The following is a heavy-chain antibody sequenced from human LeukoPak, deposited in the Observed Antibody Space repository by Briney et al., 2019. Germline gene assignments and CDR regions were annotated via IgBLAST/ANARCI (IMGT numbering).Heavy chain of an antibody. CDR3: AKGFFGGKWLVPYYNYGRAV. CDR2: ISYDGSNK. V-gene: IGHV3-30*18. CDR1: GFTFSSYG. D-gene: IGHD6-19*01. Sequence: GSLRLSCAASGFTFSSYGMHWVRQAPGKGLEWVAVISYDGSNKYYADSVKGRFTISRDNSKNTLYLQMNSLRAEDTAVYYCAKGFFGGKWLVPYYNYGRAVWGQGPTATAS. J-gene: IGHJ6*02.